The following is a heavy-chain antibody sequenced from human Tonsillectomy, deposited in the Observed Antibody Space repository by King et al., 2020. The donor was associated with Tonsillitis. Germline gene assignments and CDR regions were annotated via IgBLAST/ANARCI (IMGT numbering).Heavy chain of an antibody. Sequence: VQLVEYGGGMVQPGRSLRLSCAASGFTFSNHAMHWVRQAPGKGLEWVAVVPDDGNSQYYADSVKGRFTISRDNSKNTLYLQMDSLRAEDTAIYYCARDCRTLLWLGSFDYLCQGALVTGSS. CDR1: GFTFSNHA. V-gene: IGHV3-30-3*01. CDR2: VPDDGNSQ. J-gene: IGHJ4*02. CDR3: ARDCRTLLWLGSFDY. D-gene: IGHD5-18*01.